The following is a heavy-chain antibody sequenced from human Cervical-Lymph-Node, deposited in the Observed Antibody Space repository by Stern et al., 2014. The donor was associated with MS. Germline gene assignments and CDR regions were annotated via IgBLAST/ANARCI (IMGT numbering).Heavy chain of an antibody. D-gene: IGHD1-1*01. V-gene: IGHV4-31*03. CDR2: IYYSGAT. Sequence: QVQLVQSGPGLVKPSQTLSLTCTVSGGSINNGDYYWSWVRQHPGKGLEWLGYIYYSGATYYNPSLKDRLTISVDTSKRHFSLKLTSVTAADTAVYYCARELSGMYGMDVWGQGTTVTVSS. CDR1: GGSINNGDYY. J-gene: IGHJ6*02. CDR3: ARELSGMYGMDV.